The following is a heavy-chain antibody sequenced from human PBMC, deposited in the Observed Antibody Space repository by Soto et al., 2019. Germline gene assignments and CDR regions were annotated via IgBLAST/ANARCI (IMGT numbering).Heavy chain of an antibody. CDR1: GGTFSTYA. J-gene: IGHJ3*02. Sequence: SVKVSYKASGGTFSTYAIGWVRQAPGQGLEWMGGIIPIFGTTNYAQKFQGTVTITADKSTSTAYMELSSLRSEDTAVYYCARSPDSSGFYYAAFDIWGQGTMVTVSS. CDR3: ARSPDSSGFYYAAFDI. V-gene: IGHV1-69*06. D-gene: IGHD3-22*01. CDR2: IIPIFGTT.